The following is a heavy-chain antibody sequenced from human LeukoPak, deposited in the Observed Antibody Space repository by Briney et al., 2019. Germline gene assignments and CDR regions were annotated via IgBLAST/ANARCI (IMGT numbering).Heavy chain of an antibody. V-gene: IGHV4-39*07. J-gene: IGHJ6*03. Sequence: SETLSLTCTVSGGSISSSSYYWGWIRQPPGKGLEWIGSIYYSRSTYYNPSLKSRVTISVDTSKNQFSLKLSSVTAADTAVYYCARDKGDYTSSGYTYYYYYMDVWGKGTTVTVSS. D-gene: IGHD3-22*01. CDR3: ARDKGDYTSSGYTYYYYYMDV. CDR2: IYYSRST. CDR1: GGSISSSSYY.